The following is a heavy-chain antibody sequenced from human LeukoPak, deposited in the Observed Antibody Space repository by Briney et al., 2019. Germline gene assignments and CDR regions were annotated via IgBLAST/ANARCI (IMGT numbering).Heavy chain of an antibody. D-gene: IGHD4-17*01. CDR2: ISAYNGNT. Sequence: GASVKASCKASGYTFTSYGISWVRQAPGQGLEWMGWISAYNGNTNYAQKLRGRVTMTTDTSTSTAYMELRSLRSDDTAVYYCARDRATTVTTWAEIDYWGQGTLVTVSS. J-gene: IGHJ4*02. CDR1: GYTFTSYG. V-gene: IGHV1-18*01. CDR3: ARDRATTVTTWAEIDY.